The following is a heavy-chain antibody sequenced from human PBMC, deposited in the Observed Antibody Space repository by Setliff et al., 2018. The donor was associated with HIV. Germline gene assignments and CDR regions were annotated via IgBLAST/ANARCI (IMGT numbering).Heavy chain of an antibody. CDR2: IWYDGTDK. D-gene: IGHD6-19*01. V-gene: IGHV3-33*01. CDR3: ASDQQWLAQGWGGPGRSLDY. Sequence: SLRLSCEASGLNFNEYGMHWVRQAPGKGLEWVGLIWYDGTDKYYPDSVRGRFTISRDNSKNTLYLQMNSLRAEDTAVYYCASDQQWLAQGWGGPGRSLDYWGQGTPVTVSS. J-gene: IGHJ4*02. CDR1: GLNFNEYG.